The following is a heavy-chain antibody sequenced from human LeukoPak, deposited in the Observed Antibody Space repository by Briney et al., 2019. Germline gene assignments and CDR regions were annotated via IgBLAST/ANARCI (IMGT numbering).Heavy chain of an antibody. Sequence: GGSLRLSCAAFDFTFSSYGMHGVPRSPGKGLKGGAVIMYDGSNKSYEDSVKGRFTISRDNSKNTLYLQMNSLRAEDTAVYYCARGGGSSGYDGGAFDSWGKGTMVTASS. CDR3: ARGGGSSGYDGGAFDS. CDR2: IMYDGSNK. V-gene: IGHV3-33*01. J-gene: IGHJ3*02. CDR1: DFTFSSYG. D-gene: IGHD3-22*01.